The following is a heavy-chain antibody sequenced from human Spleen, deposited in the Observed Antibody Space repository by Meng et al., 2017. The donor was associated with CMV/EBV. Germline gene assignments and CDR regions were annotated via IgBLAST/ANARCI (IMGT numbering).Heavy chain of an antibody. CDR2: IYYSGRT. V-gene: IGHV4-39*01. CDR1: GYSIGSGTYY. D-gene: IGHD2-2*01. CDR3: VRQAWGRSSSWFDY. J-gene: IGHJ4*02. Sequence: SETLSLTCTVSGYSIGSGTYYWAWIRQSPGKGLEWIGSIYYSGRTYCNPSLKSRVTISEDTSKNQFSLKLSSVTAADTSVYYCVRQAWGRSSSWFDYWGQGTLVTVSS.